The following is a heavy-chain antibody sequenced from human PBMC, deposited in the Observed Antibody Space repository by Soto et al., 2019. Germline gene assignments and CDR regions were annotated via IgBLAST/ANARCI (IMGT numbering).Heavy chain of an antibody. CDR2: IYHSGST. J-gene: IGHJ4*02. CDR3: ARKVRGVITYYFDY. D-gene: IGHD3-10*01. Sequence: SETLSLTCAVSGGSISSGGYSWSWIRQPPGKGLEWIGYIYHSGSTYYNPSLKSRVTISVDRSKNQFSLKLSSVTAADTAVYYCARKVRGVITYYFDYWGQGTLVTVSS. V-gene: IGHV4-30-2*01. CDR1: GGSISSGGYS.